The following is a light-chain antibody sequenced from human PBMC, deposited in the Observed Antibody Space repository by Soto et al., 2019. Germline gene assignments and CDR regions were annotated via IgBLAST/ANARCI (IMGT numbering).Light chain of an antibody. J-gene: IGKJ1*01. CDR1: QTVSGAY. Sequence: EIVLTQSPGTLSLSPGERATLSCRASQTVSGAYLAWYRQKPGQAPRLLIYDVSRRATGIPDRFSGSGSGTDFTLTVSRLEPEDFAVYYCQQYGSSPETFGQGTKVESK. V-gene: IGKV3-20*01. CDR3: QQYGSSPET. CDR2: DVS.